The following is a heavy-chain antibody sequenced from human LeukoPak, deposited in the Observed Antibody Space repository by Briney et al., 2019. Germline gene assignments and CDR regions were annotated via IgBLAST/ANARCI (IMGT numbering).Heavy chain of an antibody. J-gene: IGHJ5*02. V-gene: IGHV3-23*01. D-gene: IGHD2-2*01. CDR2: ITGSGGRT. Sequence: GRSLRLSWAVSGFTLSSYDVSWVRQAPGKGLEWVSAITGSGGRTYYADSVKGRFTISRDNYEKKLYLQMHSLRAEDTAVYYCAKDRRAPGRDCSSTSCLPFDPWGQGTLVTVSS. CDR1: GFTLSSYD. CDR3: AKDRRAPGRDCSSTSCLPFDP.